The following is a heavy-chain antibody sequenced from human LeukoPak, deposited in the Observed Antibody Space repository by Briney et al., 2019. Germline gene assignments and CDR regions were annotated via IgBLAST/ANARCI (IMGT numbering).Heavy chain of an antibody. D-gene: IGHD6-13*01. V-gene: IGHV3-11*01. J-gene: IGHJ4*02. Sequence: GGSLRLSCAASGFTLSDYYMSWIRQAPGKGLEWVSYISSSGSTIYYADSVKGRFTISRDNAKNSLYLQMNSLRAEDTAVYYCAREGDSSSQLYGFDYWGQGTLVTASS. CDR3: AREGDSSSQLYGFDY. CDR2: ISSSGSTI. CDR1: GFTLSDYY.